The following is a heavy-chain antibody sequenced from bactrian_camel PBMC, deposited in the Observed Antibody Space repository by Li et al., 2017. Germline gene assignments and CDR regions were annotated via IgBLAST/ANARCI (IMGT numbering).Heavy chain of an antibody. V-gene: IGHV3-3*01. J-gene: IGHJ4*01. CDR3: AADEYCGGGGVGW. CDR2: IRRSGGET. CDR1: GHSRGSNC. D-gene: IGHD1*01. Sequence: HVQLVESGGGSVQAGGSLRLSCVVSGHSRGSNCVGWYRLPPGRAPAEREGIAAIRRSGGETWYAGSVKGRFTISKDTAKNTLSLQMNDLKPEDTAMYYCAADEYCGGGGVGWRGQGTQVTVS.